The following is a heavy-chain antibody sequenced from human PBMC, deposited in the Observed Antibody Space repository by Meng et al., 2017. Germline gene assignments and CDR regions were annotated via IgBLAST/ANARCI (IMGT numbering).Heavy chain of an antibody. Sequence: GESLKISCAASGFTFSSYAMHWVRQAPGKGLEWVSAISGSGGSTYYADSVKGRFTISRDNSKNTLYLQMNSLRAEDTAVYYCAKDRYGSSSWFSFYYYYGMDVWGQGTTVTVSS. CDR3: AKDRYGSSSWFSFYYYYGMDV. D-gene: IGHD6-13*01. CDR1: GFTFSSYA. V-gene: IGHV3-23*01. CDR2: ISGSGGST. J-gene: IGHJ6*02.